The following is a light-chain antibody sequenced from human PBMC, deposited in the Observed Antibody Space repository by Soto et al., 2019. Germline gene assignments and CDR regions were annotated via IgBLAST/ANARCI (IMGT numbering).Light chain of an antibody. Sequence: EIVMTQSPATLSVSPGERATLSCTASHYIYSNVAWFQQRPGQAPRLLIYRASTRATGTPARFSGSGSGTEFTITITSLQSEDLALYYCQQYHNVWTFGQGTEVEIK. CDR2: RAS. CDR3: QQYHNVWT. J-gene: IGKJ1*01. CDR1: HYIYSN. V-gene: IGKV3-15*01.